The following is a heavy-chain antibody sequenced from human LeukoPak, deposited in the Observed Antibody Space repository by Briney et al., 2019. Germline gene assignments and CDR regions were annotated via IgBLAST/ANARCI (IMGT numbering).Heavy chain of an antibody. CDR2: INHSGST. J-gene: IGHJ4*02. V-gene: IGHV4-34*01. D-gene: IGHD3-22*01. CDR1: GGSFSGYY. Sequence: PSETLSVTCAVYGGSFSGYYWSWIRQPPGKGLEWIGEINHSGSTNYNPSLKSRVTISVDTSKNQFSLKLSSVAAADTAVYYCARGRSRSGYYDYWGQGTLVTVSS. CDR3: ARGRSRSGYYDY.